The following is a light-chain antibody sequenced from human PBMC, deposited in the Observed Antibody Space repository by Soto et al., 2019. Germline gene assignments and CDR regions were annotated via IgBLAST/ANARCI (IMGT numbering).Light chain of an antibody. V-gene: IGLV3-1*01. Sequence: SSELTQPPSVSVSPGQTASITCSGDKLGDKYACWYQQKPGQSPVVVIYQDNKRPSGIPERFSGSKSGNTATLTISGTQAMDEADYYCQAWDSTTVVFGGGTKLTVL. CDR3: QAWDSTTVV. J-gene: IGLJ2*01. CDR2: QDN. CDR1: KLGDKY.